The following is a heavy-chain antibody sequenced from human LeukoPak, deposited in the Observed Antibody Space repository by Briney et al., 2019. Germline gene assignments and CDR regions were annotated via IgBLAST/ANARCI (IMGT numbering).Heavy chain of an antibody. CDR1: EFTVSSSY. Sequence: PGGSLRLSCAASEFTVSSSYMSWVRQAPGKGLEWVSIIYSGGGIYYADSVKGRFSISRDISKNMLYLQMNSLRAEDTAVYYCARGHNTATSGTWAFDIWGQGTMVTVSS. J-gene: IGHJ3*02. CDR2: IYSGGGI. CDR3: ARGHNTATSGTWAFDI. D-gene: IGHD1-26*01. V-gene: IGHV3-53*01.